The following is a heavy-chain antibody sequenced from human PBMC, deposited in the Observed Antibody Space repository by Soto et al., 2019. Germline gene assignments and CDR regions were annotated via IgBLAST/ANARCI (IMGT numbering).Heavy chain of an antibody. CDR3: ARDYYDNSGSRYVDYGMDV. J-gene: IGHJ6*02. CDR2: THFDGSTF. Sequence: EVQLVESGGGLVQPGGSLRLSCAVSGFTFSRYWMHWVRQAPGKGPVWVARTHFDGSTFSYADSVRGRFTISRDNAKNTLYLQMNSLRVEDTAVYYCARDYYDNSGSRYVDYGMDVWGQGTTVTVSS. D-gene: IGHD3-22*01. V-gene: IGHV3-74*01. CDR1: GFTFSRYW.